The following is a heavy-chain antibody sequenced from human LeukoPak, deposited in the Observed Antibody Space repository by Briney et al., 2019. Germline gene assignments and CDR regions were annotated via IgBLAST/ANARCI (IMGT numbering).Heavy chain of an antibody. D-gene: IGHD2-21*02. CDR1: GFTFSSYG. CDR3: AKDTRCGGDCYSVGNY. CDR2: ISYDGSNK. J-gene: IGHJ4*02. V-gene: IGHV3-30*18. Sequence: GGSLRLSCAASGFTFSSYGMHWVRQAPGKGLEWVAVISYDGSNKYYTGSVKGRFTISRDNSKNTLYLQLNSLKPEDTAVYYCAKDTRCGGDCYSVGNYWGQGTLVTVSS.